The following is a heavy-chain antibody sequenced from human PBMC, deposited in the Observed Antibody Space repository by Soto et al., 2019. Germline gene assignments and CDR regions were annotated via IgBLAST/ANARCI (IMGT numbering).Heavy chain of an antibody. V-gene: IGHV4-30-4*01. CDR3: ARGYCSSTSCCNWFDP. D-gene: IGHD2-2*01. CDR2: IYYSGST. Sequence: SETLSLTCTVSGGSISSGDYYWSWIRQPPGKGLEWIGYIYYSGSTYYNPSLKSRVTISVDTSKNQFSLKLSSVTAADTAVYYCARGYCSSTSCCNWFDPWGQGTLVTVSS. CDR1: GGSISSGDYY. J-gene: IGHJ5*02.